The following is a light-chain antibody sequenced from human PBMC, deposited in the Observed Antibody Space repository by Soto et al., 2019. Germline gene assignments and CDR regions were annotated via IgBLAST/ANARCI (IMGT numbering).Light chain of an antibody. CDR1: RSVSSS. V-gene: IGKV3-11*01. Sequence: EIVLTQSPATLSLSPGERATLSCRASRSVSSSLAWYQQKPGQAPRLLIYDASNRATGIPARFSGSGSGTDFTLTISSLEPEDFAVYYCQQRSNWPHFGGGTKVDIK. CDR2: DAS. CDR3: QQRSNWPH. J-gene: IGKJ4*01.